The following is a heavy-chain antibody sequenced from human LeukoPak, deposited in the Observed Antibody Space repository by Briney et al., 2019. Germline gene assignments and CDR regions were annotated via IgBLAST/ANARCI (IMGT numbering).Heavy chain of an antibody. CDR1: GYTFTSYG. D-gene: IGHD6-13*01. CDR3: ARDRAGYSSSWYSSGDYYYHYGMDV. V-gene: IGHV1-18*01. Sequence: ASVKVSCKASGYTFTSYGISWVRQAPGQGLEWMGWISAYNGNTNYAQKLQGRVTMTTDTSTSTAYMELRSLRSDDTAVYYCARDRAGYSSSWYSSGDYYYHYGMDVWGQGTTVTVSS. J-gene: IGHJ6*02. CDR2: ISAYNGNT.